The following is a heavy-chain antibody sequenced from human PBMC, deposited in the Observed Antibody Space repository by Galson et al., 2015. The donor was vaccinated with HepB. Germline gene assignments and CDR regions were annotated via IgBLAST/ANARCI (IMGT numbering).Heavy chain of an antibody. CDR3: ARGFRASGVFDI. Sequence: SVKVSCKASGYTFTGYFMHWVRQAPGQGPEWMGWVNPKSGDTNYARKFQGRVTMTRDTSINTGYMELSRLRSDDSAVYFCARGFRASGVFDIWGQGTMVTVS. D-gene: IGHD2-8*01. J-gene: IGHJ3*02. CDR1: GYTFTGYF. V-gene: IGHV1-2*02. CDR2: VNPKSGDT.